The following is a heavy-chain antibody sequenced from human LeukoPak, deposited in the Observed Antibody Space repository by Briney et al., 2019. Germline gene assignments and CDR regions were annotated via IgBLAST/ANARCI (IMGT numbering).Heavy chain of an antibody. Sequence: GESLKISCQTSGYSFTTYWIGWVRQVPGKGLEWVGFIYPDDSNARYRPSFQGQVTISVDKSITTAYLQWSSLRASDTAMYYCARHISISNTSSHFDYWGRGTLVTVSS. D-gene: IGHD6-6*01. CDR1: GYSFTTYW. CDR2: IYPDDSNA. V-gene: IGHV5-51*01. CDR3: ARHISISNTSSHFDY. J-gene: IGHJ4*02.